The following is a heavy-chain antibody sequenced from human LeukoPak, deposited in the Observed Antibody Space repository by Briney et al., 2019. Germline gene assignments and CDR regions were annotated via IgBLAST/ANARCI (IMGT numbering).Heavy chain of an antibody. J-gene: IGHJ4*02. Sequence: SETLSLTCAVYGGSFSGYYWSWIRQPPGKGLEWIGEINHSGSTNYNPSVKSRVTISVDTSKNQFSLKLSSVTAADTAVYYCARARRFFDYWGQGTLVTVSS. V-gene: IGHV4-34*01. CDR3: ARARRFFDY. CDR1: GGSFSGYY. CDR2: INHSGST.